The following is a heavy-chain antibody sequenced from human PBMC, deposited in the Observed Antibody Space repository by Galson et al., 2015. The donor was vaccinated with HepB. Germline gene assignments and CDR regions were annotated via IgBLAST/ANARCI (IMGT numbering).Heavy chain of an antibody. D-gene: IGHD1-26*01. CDR2: INPSGGST. Sequence: SVKVSCKASGYTFTSYYMHWVRQAPGQGLEWMGIINPSGGSTSYAQKLQGRVTMTTDTSTSTAYMELRSLRSDDTAVYYCARDGIVGGTAFDYWGQGTLVTVSS. V-gene: IGHV1-46*01. CDR1: GYTFTSYY. J-gene: IGHJ4*02. CDR3: ARDGIVGGTAFDY.